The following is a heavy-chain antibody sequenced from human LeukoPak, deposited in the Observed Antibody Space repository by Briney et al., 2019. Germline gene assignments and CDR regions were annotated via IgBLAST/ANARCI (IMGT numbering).Heavy chain of an antibody. J-gene: IGHJ4*02. CDR1: GVTLSPYA. CDR3: ASDRSSSVYDSSGYYFSYLDY. D-gene: IGHD3-22*01. CDR2: ISYDGSNT. V-gene: IGHV3-30*04. Sequence: GGSPRLSCAASGVTLSPYAVHWVRQAPGKGLEWVGVISYDGSNTYYADSVKGRFTISRDNSKNTLYLQMNSLRVEDTAVYYCASDRSSSVYDSSGYYFSYLDYWGQGTLVTVSS.